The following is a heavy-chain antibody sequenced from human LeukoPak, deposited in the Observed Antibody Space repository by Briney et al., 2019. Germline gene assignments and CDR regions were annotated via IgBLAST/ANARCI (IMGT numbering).Heavy chain of an antibody. J-gene: IGHJ4*02. CDR3: ARDAPRFKHSESDDY. CDR1: GFTFSSYA. Sequence: GGSLRLSCAASGFTFSSYAMHWVRQAPGKGLEWVAVISYDGSNKYYADSVKGRFTISRDNSKNTLYLQMNSLRAEDTAVYYCARDAPRFKHSESDDYWGQGTLVTVSS. D-gene: IGHD3-3*02. CDR2: ISYDGSNK. V-gene: IGHV3-30-3*01.